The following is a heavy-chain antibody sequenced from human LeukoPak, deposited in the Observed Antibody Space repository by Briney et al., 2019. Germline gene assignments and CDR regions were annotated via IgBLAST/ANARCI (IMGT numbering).Heavy chain of an antibody. D-gene: IGHD3-22*01. J-gene: IGHJ4*02. CDR3: ARVPGYYDSSGYWDFDY. CDR1: GYTFTSYG. V-gene: IGHV1-18*01. Sequence: GASVKVSCKASGYTFTSYGISWVRQAPGQGLEWMGWISAYNGNTNYAQWLQGRVTMTTDTSTTTAYMELRSLRSDDAAVYYCARVPGYYDSSGYWDFDYWGQGTLVTVSS. CDR2: ISAYNGNT.